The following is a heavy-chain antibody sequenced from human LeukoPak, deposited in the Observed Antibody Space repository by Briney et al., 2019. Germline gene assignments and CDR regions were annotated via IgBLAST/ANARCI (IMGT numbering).Heavy chain of an antibody. CDR3: ARDAQAVAGKGRYYYYGMDV. V-gene: IGHV4-4*02. CDR1: GGSLSSSNW. D-gene: IGHD6-19*01. CDR2: IYHSGST. Sequence: PSETLSLTCAVSGGSLSSSNWWSWVRQPPGKGLEWIGEIYHSGSTNYNPSLKSRVTISVDKSKNQFSLKLSSVTAADTAVYYCARDAQAVAGKGRYYYYGMDVWGQGTTVTVSS. J-gene: IGHJ6*02.